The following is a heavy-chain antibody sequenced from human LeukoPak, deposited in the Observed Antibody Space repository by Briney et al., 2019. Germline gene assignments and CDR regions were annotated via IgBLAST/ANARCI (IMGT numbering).Heavy chain of an antibody. Sequence: GGSLRLSCAASGFPFTSYDVKWARQARGRGLEWVSGISGSGDSTYYADSVKGRFTISRDNSKNALYLQMNSRRAEDTAVYYCALGGWLFVGYWGQGTLVTVSS. CDR2: ISGSGDST. J-gene: IGHJ4*02. D-gene: IGHD3-22*01. V-gene: IGHV3-23*01. CDR1: GFPFTSYD. CDR3: ALGGWLFVGY.